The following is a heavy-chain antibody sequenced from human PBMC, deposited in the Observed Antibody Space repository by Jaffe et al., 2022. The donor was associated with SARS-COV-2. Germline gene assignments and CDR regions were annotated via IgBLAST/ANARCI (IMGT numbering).Heavy chain of an antibody. Sequence: QVQLVQSGAEVKKPGASVKVSCKASGYTFTSYGISWVRQAPGQGLEWMGWISAYNGNTNYAQKLQGRVTMTTDTSTSTAYMELRSLRSDDTAVYYCAREYYYDSSGYYAYYYYGMDVWGQGTTVTVSS. J-gene: IGHJ6*02. D-gene: IGHD3-22*01. CDR1: GYTFTSYG. CDR2: ISAYNGNT. V-gene: IGHV1-18*01. CDR3: AREYYYDSSGYYAYYYYGMDV.